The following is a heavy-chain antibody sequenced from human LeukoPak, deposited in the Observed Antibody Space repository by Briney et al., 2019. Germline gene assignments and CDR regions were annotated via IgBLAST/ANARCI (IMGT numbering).Heavy chain of an antibody. D-gene: IGHD5-12*01. CDR3: AREAWRASDM. CDR2: ISASGNTK. CDR1: EFTFSSYD. V-gene: IGHV3-48*03. Sequence: GGSLRLSCAAPEFTFSSYDMNWVRQAPGKGLEWVSYISASGNTKYYADSVKGRFTISRDNAENSLYLQMNSLRAEDTAVYYCAREAWRASDMWGQGTMVSVSS. J-gene: IGHJ3*02.